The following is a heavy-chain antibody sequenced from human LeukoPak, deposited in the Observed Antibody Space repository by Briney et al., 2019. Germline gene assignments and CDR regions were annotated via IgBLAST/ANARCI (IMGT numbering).Heavy chain of an antibody. Sequence: SETLSLTCTVSGGSISSSSYYCGWIRQPPGKGLEWIGSIYYSGSTYYNPSLKSRVTISVDTSKNQFSLKLSSVTAADTAVYYCASFPRGWLQLAHYFDYWGQGTLVTVSS. V-gene: IGHV4-39*01. D-gene: IGHD5-24*01. CDR1: GGSISSSSYY. CDR3: ASFPRGWLQLAHYFDY. CDR2: IYYSGST. J-gene: IGHJ4*02.